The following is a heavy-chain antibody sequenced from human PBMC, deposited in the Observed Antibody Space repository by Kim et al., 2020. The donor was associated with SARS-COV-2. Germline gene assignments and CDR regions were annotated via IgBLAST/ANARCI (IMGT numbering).Heavy chain of an antibody. CDR3: AKDRGDGYNSDYFDY. D-gene: IGHD5-12*01. Sequence: DSVKGRFTISRDNSKNTLYLQMNSLRAEDTAVYYCAKDRGDGYNSDYFDYWGQGTLVTVSS. V-gene: IGHV3-30*02. J-gene: IGHJ4*02.